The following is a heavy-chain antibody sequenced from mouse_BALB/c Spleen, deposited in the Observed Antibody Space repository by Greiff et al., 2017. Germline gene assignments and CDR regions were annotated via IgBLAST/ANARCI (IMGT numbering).Heavy chain of an antibody. CDR3: VRNGYSRYYFDY. D-gene: IGHD2-3*01. V-gene: IGHV10-1*02. CDR2: IRSKSNNYAT. Sequence: EVKLMESGGGLVQPKGSLKLSCAASGFTFNTYAMNWVRQAPGKGLEWVARIRSKSNNYATYYADSVKDRFTISRDDSQSMLYLQMNNLKTEDTAMYYCVRNGYSRYYFDYWGQGTTLTVSS. J-gene: IGHJ2*01. CDR1: GFTFNTYA.